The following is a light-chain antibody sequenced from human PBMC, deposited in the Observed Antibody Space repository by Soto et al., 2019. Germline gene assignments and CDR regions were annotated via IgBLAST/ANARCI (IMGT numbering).Light chain of an antibody. CDR2: GAS. CDR1: QSVSSSY. V-gene: IGKV3-20*01. Sequence: EIVLTQSPGTLSLSPGERATLSCRASQSVSSSYLAWYQQKPGRAPRLLIYGASSRATDIPDRFSGSGSGTDFTLTISRLEPEGFAVYYCQQYGSSPLTFGQGTKGEIK. J-gene: IGKJ1*01. CDR3: QQYGSSPLT.